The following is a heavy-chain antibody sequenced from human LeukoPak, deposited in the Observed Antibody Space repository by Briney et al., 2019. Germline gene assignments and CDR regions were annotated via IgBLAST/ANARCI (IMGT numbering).Heavy chain of an antibody. CDR3: ARETEGYCSSTSCPLKY. V-gene: IGHV1-69*06. CDR2: IIPIFGTA. Sequence: GASVTVSCKASGGTFNSYAISWVRQAPGQGLEWMGGIIPIFGTANYAQKFQGRVTITADKSTSTAYMELSSLRSEDTAVYYCARETEGYCSSTSCPLKYWGQGTLVTVSS. D-gene: IGHD2-2*01. J-gene: IGHJ4*02. CDR1: GGTFNSYA.